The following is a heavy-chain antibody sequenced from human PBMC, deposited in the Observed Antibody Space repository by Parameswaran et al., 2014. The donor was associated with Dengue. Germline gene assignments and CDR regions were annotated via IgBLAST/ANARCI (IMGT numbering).Heavy chain of an antibody. CDR2: TSRDGSKE. J-gene: IGHJ6*02. CDR3: AKGWVGGDGVPGMDV. D-gene: IGHD2-2*01. Sequence: VRQMPGKGGWEWLAVTSRDGSKEYYADSVEGRFTISRDNSKNTLYLQMNSLRIEDAAVYYCAKGWVGGDGVPGMDVWGQGTTVTVSS. V-gene: IGHV3-30*04.